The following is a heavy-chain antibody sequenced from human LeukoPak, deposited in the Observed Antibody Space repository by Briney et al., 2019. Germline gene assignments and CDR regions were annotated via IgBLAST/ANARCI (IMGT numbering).Heavy chain of an antibody. CDR1: GFTFSSYS. D-gene: IGHD2-21*01. CDR2: ISSSSSYI. V-gene: IGHV3-21*01. CDR3: ARDGAYCGGDCYPYYFDY. J-gene: IGHJ4*02. Sequence: GGSLRLSCAASGFTFSSYSMNWVRQAPGKGLEWDSSISSSSSYIYYADSVKGRCTNSRDHAKNSLYLQMNSLRAEDTAVYYCARDGAYCGGDCYPYYFDYWGQGTLVTVSS.